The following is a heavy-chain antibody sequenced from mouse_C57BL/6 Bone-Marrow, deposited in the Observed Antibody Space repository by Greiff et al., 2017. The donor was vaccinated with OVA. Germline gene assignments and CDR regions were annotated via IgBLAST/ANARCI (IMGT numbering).Heavy chain of an antibody. CDR2: ISDGGGYT. J-gene: IGHJ3*01. CDR1: GFTFSSYA. Sequence: DVQLVESGGGLVKPGGSLKLSCAASGFTFSSYAMSWVRQTPEKRLEWVATISDGGGYTYYPDNVKGRVTISRDNAKNTLYLQMSELKSEDTAMYSCARGLDYVGLDYWGQGTLVTVSA. D-gene: IGHD1-1*02. CDR3: ARGLDYVGLDY. V-gene: IGHV5-4*01.